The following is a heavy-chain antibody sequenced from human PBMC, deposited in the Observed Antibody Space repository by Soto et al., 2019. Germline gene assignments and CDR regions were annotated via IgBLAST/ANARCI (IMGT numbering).Heavy chain of an antibody. Sequence: QVQLVQSGAEGKKPGSSVKVSCKASGGTFSSYDFSWVRQAPGQGLEWMGGIIPVYGTANYAEKFQGRVTITADESTTTAHMELSSLRSEDTAVYYCARSGGHSYYYYGLDVWGLGTTVTVSS. CDR3: ARSGGHSYYYYGLDV. D-gene: IGHD2-15*01. CDR2: IIPVYGTA. V-gene: IGHV1-69*01. J-gene: IGHJ6*02. CDR1: GGTFSSYD.